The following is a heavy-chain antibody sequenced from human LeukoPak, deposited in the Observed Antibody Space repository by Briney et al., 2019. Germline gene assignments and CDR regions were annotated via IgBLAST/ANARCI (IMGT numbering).Heavy chain of an antibody. CDR3: ARGGSRSYTSSTLDY. Sequence: SETLSLTCSVSGGSINVYYWNWIRQSPGKGLEWIGSISYSGSTNYNPSLKSRVTISMDTSKNRFSLTVSSVTPADTAMYYCARGGSRSYTSSTLDYWGQGTLVTVSS. V-gene: IGHV4-59*01. D-gene: IGHD6-6*01. J-gene: IGHJ4*02. CDR1: GGSINVYY. CDR2: ISYSGST.